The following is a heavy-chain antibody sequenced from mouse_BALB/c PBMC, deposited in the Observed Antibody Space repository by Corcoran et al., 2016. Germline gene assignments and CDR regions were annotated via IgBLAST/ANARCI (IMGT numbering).Heavy chain of an antibody. CDR3: ARYGSITTATSDS. J-gene: IGHJ2*01. CDR1: GYTFTNYG. CDR2: INTYTGEP. Sequence: QIQLVQSGPELKKPGETVKISCKASGYTFTNYGMNWVKQAPGKGLKWMGWINTYTGEPTYADDFKGRFAFSLETSASTAYLQINNLKNEDTATYCCARYGSITTATSDSWRQGTTLTFSS. D-gene: IGHD1-2*01. V-gene: IGHV9-3-1*01.